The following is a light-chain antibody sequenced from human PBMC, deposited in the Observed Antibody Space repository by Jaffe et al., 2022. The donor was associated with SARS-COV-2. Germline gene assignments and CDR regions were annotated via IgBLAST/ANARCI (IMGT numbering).Light chain of an antibody. CDR3: ATWNDSLSVWV. V-gene: IGLV1-47*01. J-gene: IGLJ3*02. Sequence: QSVLTQPPSASGTPGQRVTISCSGSSSNSGSNYVYWYQQLPGTAPKLLIYSTSQRPSGVPDRFSGSKSGTSASLAISGLRSEDEADYYCATWNDSLSVWVFGGGTKLTVL. CDR1: SSNSGSNY. CDR2: STS.